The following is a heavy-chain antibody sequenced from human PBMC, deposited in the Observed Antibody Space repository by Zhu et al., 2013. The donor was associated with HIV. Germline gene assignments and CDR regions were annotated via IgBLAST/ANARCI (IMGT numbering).Heavy chain of an antibody. J-gene: IGHJ2*01. CDR3: ARGYCSGGSCYGYFDL. Sequence: QVQLVQSGTEVKKPGSSVKVSCKASGGTFSSYAISWVRQAPGQGLEWMGGIIPIFGTANYAQKFQGRVTITADESTSTAYMELSSLRSEDTAVYYCARGYCSGGSCYGYFDLWGRGTLVTVSS. D-gene: IGHD2-15*01. CDR2: IIPIFGTA. CDR1: GGTFSSYA. V-gene: IGHV1-69*01.